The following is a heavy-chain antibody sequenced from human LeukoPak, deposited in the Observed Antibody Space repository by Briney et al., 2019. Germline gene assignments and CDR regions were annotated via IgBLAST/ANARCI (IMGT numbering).Heavy chain of an antibody. Sequence: ASVKVSCKASGYSFIGYYIHWVRQAPRQGLEWMGSVNPNSGVTDYAQKFQGRITMTRDTSTSTAYMELNRLTSDDTAVYYCARDTGFPFFDFWGHGALVTVSS. J-gene: IGHJ4*01. CDR2: VNPNSGVT. CDR3: ARDTGFPFFDF. CDR1: GYSFIGYY. V-gene: IGHV1-2*02.